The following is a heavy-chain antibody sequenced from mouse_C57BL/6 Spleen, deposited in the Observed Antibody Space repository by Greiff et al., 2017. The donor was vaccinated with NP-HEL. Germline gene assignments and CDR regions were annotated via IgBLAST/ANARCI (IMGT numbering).Heavy chain of an antibody. CDR1: GFSLTSYG. J-gene: IGHJ4*01. V-gene: IGHV2-6-1*01. CDR3: ARHPDYYGSSYNAMDY. Sequence: VHLVESGPGLVAPSQSLSITCTVSGFSLTSYGVHWVRQPPGKGLEWLVVIWSDGSTTYNSALKSRLSISKDNSKSQVFLKMNSLQTDDTAMYYCARHPDYYGSSYNAMDYWGQGTSVTVSS. D-gene: IGHD1-1*01. CDR2: IWSDGST.